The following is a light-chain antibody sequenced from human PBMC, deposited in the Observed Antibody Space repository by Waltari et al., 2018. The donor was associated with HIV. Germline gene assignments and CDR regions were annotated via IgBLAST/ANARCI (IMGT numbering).Light chain of an antibody. CDR2: FDL. J-gene: IGLJ3*02. Sequence: YELTQPPSVSVAPGQTAMITCGGNNIESKSVQWYQQKPGQAPVLVIYFDLDRPSGIPARFSGSKSGNTASLTISGLQAEDEADYYCCSYAGSYTWVFGGGTKLTVL. V-gene: IGLV3-21*01. CDR3: CSYAGSYTWV. CDR1: NIESKS.